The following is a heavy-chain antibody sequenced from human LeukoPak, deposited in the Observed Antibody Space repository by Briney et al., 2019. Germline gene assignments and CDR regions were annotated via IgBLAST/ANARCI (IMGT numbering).Heavy chain of an antibody. CDR1: GYTFTSYG. CDR3: ARDTRRWLQFPVWFDP. CDR2: ISAYNGNK. J-gene: IGHJ5*02. D-gene: IGHD5-24*01. Sequence: ASVKVSCKASGYTFTSYGISWVRQAPGQGLEWMGWISAYNGNKNYAQKLQGRVTMTTDTYTSTAYMELRSLRSDDTAVYYCARDTRRWLQFPVWFDPWGQGTLVTVSS. V-gene: IGHV1-18*01.